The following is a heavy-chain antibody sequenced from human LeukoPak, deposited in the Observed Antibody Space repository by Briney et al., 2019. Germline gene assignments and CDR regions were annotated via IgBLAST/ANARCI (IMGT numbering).Heavy chain of an antibody. CDR1: GYTFTGYY. D-gene: IGHD2-2*01. V-gene: IGHV1-2*02. CDR2: INPNSGGT. CDR3: ARDLPGSIVVVPAAMLDY. J-gene: IGHJ4*02. Sequence: ASVKVSCKASGYTFTGYYMHWVRQAPGQGLEWMGWINPNSGGTNYAQKFQGRVTMTRDTSISTAYMELSRLRSDDMAVYYCARDLPGSIVVVPAAMLDYWGQGTLVTVSS.